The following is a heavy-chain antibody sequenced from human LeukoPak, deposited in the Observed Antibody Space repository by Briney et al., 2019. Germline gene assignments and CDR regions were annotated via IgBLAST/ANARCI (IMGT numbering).Heavy chain of an antibody. V-gene: IGHV1-24*01. CDR2: FDPEDGET. CDR3: ATGLAPGYCSGGSCYLH. J-gene: IGHJ1*01. Sequence: ASVKVSCKVSGYTLTELSMHWVRQAPGKGLEWMGGFDPEDGETIYAQKFQGRVTMTEDTSTDTAYMELSSLRSEDTAVYYCATGLAPGYCSGGSCYLHWGQGTLVTVSS. CDR1: GYTLTELS. D-gene: IGHD2-15*01.